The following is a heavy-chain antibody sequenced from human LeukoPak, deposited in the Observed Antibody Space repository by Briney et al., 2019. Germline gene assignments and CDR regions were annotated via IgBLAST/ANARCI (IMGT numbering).Heavy chain of an antibody. V-gene: IGHV3-53*01. D-gene: IGHD3-9*01. CDR3: AKDRTIFAAGDY. Sequence: GSLRLSCAASGFALSSNYVGWVRQAPGGGLHWVSLLYSDGDTYYADSVKGRFTISRDNSKNTLYLQMNSLRAEDTAVYYCAKDRTIFAAGDYWGQGTLVTVSS. J-gene: IGHJ4*02. CDR2: LYSDGDT. CDR1: GFALSSNY.